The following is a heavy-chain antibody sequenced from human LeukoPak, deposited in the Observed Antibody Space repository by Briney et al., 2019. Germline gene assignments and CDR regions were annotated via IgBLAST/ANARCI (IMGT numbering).Heavy chain of an antibody. D-gene: IGHD5-24*01. CDR1: GYSFTSNY. J-gene: IGHJ4*02. CDR2: IYPRDGST. CDR3: ARGLATNPLTFDY. Sequence: ASVKVSCKASGYSFTSNYIHWVRQAPGQGLEWMGMIYPRDGSTSYAQKFQGRVTVTRDTSTSTVHMELSGLRSEDTAVYYCARGLATNPLTFDYWGQGTLVTVSS. V-gene: IGHV1-46*01.